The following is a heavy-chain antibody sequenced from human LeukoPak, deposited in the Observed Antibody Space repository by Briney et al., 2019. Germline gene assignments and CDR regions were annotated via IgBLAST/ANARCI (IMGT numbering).Heavy chain of an antibody. CDR1: GGPISRSSHY. J-gene: IGHJ4*02. CDR2: IYYSGSA. V-gene: IGHV4-39*01. CDR3: ARQPGGSSSITH. D-gene: IGHD6-6*01. Sequence: SETVAFTCTVSGGPISRSSHYWAWIRQPPGKGLEWIGNIYYSGSAYFDPSLRSRVTLSVDTSKNHFSLKLSSVTAADTAVYYCARQPGGSSSITHWGQGPLVTVSS.